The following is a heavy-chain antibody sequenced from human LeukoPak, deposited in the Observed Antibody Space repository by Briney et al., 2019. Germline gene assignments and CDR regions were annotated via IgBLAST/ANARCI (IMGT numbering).Heavy chain of an antibody. CDR3: ARRYFDFNGSFDY. V-gene: IGHV4-61*01. D-gene: IGHD3-9*01. CDR1: GCSVSSGRYY. J-gene: IGHJ4*02. CDR2: IYYSGST. Sequence: PSQTLSLTCTVSGCSVSSGRYYWSWIRQPPGKGLEWLGYIYYSGSTNYNPSLKSRVTISVDTSKNQFSLKLSSVTAADTAVYYCARRYFDFNGSFDYWGQGTLVTVSS.